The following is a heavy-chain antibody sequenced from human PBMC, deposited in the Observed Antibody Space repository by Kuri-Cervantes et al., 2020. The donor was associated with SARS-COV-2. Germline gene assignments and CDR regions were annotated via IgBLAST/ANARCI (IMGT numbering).Heavy chain of an antibody. D-gene: IGHD3-3*01. CDR3: AKDYSVLRFLGGRGWFDY. V-gene: IGHV3-23*01. J-gene: IGHJ4*02. CDR2: ISGSCGST. CDR1: GFTFSSYA. Sequence: GESLKISCAASGFTFSSYAMSWVRQAPGKGLEWVSAISGSCGSTYYADSVKGRFTISRDNSKNTLYLQMNSLRAEDTAVYYCAKDYSVLRFLGGRGWFDYWVQGTLVTVSS.